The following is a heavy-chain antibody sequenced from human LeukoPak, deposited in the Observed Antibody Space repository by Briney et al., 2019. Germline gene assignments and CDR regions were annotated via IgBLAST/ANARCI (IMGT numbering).Heavy chain of an antibody. CDR1: GFTFNTAW. CDR3: APDSGHGFSF. Sequence: GGSLRLSCAASGFTFNTAWMHWVRQAPGKGLVWVSRIYSDGSDTTYADSVKGRFTISRDNARNTPYLQMSSLRAEDTAVYYCAPDSGHGFSFWGQGTMVTVSS. D-gene: IGHD3/OR15-3a*01. CDR2: IYSDGSDT. J-gene: IGHJ3*01. V-gene: IGHV3-74*01.